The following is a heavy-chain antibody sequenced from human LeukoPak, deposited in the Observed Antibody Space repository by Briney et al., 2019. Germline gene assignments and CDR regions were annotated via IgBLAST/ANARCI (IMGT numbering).Heavy chain of an antibody. V-gene: IGHV4-39*07. J-gene: IGHJ5*02. CDR1: GGPISSSSYY. CDR2: INHSGST. Sequence: SDTLSLTCTVSGGPISSSSYYWGWLRQPPGKGLEWIGEINHSGSTNYNPSLKSRVTISVDTSKSQFSLKLSSVTAADTAVYYCARPGSGWYGAGWFDPWGQGTLVTVSS. CDR3: ARPGSGWYGAGWFDP. D-gene: IGHD6-19*01.